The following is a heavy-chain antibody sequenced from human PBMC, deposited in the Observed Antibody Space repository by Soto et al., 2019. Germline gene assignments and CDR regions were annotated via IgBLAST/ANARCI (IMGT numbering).Heavy chain of an antibody. J-gene: IGHJ5*02. CDR2: LNAGNGDT. CDR1: GYSFTTYS. CDR3: AKGGYCSTTSCVSWFDP. D-gene: IGHD2-2*01. V-gene: IGHV1-3*01. Sequence: QVPLEQSGAVVKKPGASVKVACKASGYSFTTYSMHWVRQAPGQRPEWIGWLNAGNGDTKYSQALQGRVTITVDTSATTVYLELSSLTSEDTAVYYCAKGGYCSTTSCVSWFDPWGLGTQVTVSP.